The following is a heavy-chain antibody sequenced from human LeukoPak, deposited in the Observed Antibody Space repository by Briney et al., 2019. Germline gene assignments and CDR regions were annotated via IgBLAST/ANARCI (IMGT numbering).Heavy chain of an antibody. V-gene: IGHV3-7*02. D-gene: IGHD1-26*01. CDR1: GFTFSNYW. J-gene: IGHJ4*02. Sequence: PGGSLRLSCAASGFTFSNYWMAWVRQAPGRGLEWVASIKPDGSVIYYGDSVKGRFTLSRDNTKNALHLQMNSLRAEDTAMYYCAKSGWDPRHRGQGNLGTVFS. CDR3: AKSGWDPRH. CDR2: IKPDGSVI.